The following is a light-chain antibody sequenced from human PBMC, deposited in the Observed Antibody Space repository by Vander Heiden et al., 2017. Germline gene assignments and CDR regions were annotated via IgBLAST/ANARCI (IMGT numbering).Light chain of an antibody. J-gene: IGKJ3*01. V-gene: IGKV1-33*01. CDR3: QQYDNLPLT. CDR2: DAA. CDR1: QDINNY. Sequence: DIKMPQSPSSMSASVGDRVIITCQARQDINNYFNWYQQKPGKDPKLLIDDAAKCETGVPSRVSGSGSGTDFTVTISSLQPEDIATYDCQQYDNLPLTFGPGTKVDIK.